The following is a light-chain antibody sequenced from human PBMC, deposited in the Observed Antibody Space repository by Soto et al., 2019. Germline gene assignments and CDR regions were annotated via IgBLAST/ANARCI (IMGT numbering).Light chain of an antibody. J-gene: IGKJ2*01. CDR1: QSINIY. CDR3: QQSYRSPYT. CDR2: GAS. V-gene: IGKV1-39*01. Sequence: IQMTQSPSSLSASVGDSVTVTCRASQSINIYLNWYQQKPGKAPTLLIYGASSLQSGVPSRFTGGGSRTDFTLTISSLQPEDFATYYYQQSYRSPYTFGQGTKLEIK.